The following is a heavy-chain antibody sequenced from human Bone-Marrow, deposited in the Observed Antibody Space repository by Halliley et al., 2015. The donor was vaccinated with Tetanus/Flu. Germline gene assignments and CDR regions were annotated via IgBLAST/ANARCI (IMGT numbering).Heavy chain of an antibody. D-gene: IGHD2-2*01. Sequence: TLSLTCTVSGGSISSAGYYWSWIRQHPGKGLEWIGYIYRGGPTHYNPSLKSLATISADTSKNQFSLRLSSVTAADTAVYYCARSGGGDWGPTTCHFFYGMDVWGQGTTVTVSS. J-gene: IGHJ6*02. CDR2: IYRGGPT. CDR1: GGSISSAGYY. V-gene: IGHV4-31*01. CDR3: ARSGGGDWGPTTCHFFYGMDV.